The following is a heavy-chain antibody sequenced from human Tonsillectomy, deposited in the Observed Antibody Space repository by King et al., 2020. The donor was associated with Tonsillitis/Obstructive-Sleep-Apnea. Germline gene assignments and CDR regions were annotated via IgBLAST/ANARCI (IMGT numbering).Heavy chain of an antibody. D-gene: IGHD2-15*01. Sequence: VQLVESGGGLVQPGGSLRLSCATSGFTFSSYSMGWVRQAPGKGLEWVSAISASGGRTYYADSVKGRFTISRDNSRNTLYLQMNSLRAEDTAVYYCAKNPQGYCSGGTCYLDVWGKGTTVTVSS. CDR3: AKNPQGYCSGGTCYLDV. J-gene: IGHJ6*03. V-gene: IGHV3-23*04. CDR2: ISASGGRT. CDR1: GFTFSSYS.